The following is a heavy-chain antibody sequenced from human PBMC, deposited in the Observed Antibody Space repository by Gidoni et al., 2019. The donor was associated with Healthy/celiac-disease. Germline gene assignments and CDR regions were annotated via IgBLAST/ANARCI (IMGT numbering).Heavy chain of an antibody. J-gene: IGHJ6*03. CDR2: IIPIFGTA. CDR3: ARSDRIVVVPAAGITYDNYYYYYMDV. CDR1: GGTFSSYA. D-gene: IGHD2-2*01. Sequence: QVQLVQSGAEVKKPGSSVKVSCQASGGTFSSYAISWVRQAPGQGLEWMGGIIPIFGTANYAQKFQGRVTITADKSTSTAYMELSSLRSEDTAVYYCARSDRIVVVPAAGITYDNYYYYYMDVWGKGTTVTVSS. V-gene: IGHV1-69*06.